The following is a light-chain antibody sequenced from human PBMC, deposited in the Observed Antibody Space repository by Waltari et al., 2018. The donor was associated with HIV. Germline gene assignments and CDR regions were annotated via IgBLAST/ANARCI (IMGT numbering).Light chain of an antibody. Sequence: VMTQSPATLSVSPGDRTTLSCRASQSVRTKLAWYQQKPGQPPRLLIYGASTRATGIAARFIGSGSGTEFTLTINSLQSEDYAVYYCQQYDYWPPWTFGQGTKVEMK. CDR3: QQYDYWPPWT. J-gene: IGKJ1*01. CDR1: QSVRTK. V-gene: IGKV3-15*01. CDR2: GAS.